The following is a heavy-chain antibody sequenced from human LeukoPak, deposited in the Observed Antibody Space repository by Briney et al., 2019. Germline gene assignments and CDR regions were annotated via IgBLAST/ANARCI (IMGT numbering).Heavy chain of an antibody. J-gene: IGHJ4*02. CDR3: ARSEYSGYDYSGY. V-gene: IGHV5-51*01. Sequence: GGSLEISCKGSGSRFTSYWIGWARQMPGKGLEWIGIIYPGDSDTRYSPSFQGQVTISADKSISTAYLQWSSLKASDTAMYYCARSEYSGYDYSGYWGQGTLVTVSS. D-gene: IGHD5-12*01. CDR1: GSRFTSYW. CDR2: IYPGDSDT.